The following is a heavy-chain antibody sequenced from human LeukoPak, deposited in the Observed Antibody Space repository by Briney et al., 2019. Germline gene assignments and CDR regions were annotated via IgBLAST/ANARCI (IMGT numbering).Heavy chain of an antibody. CDR1: GFTLNSHD. Sequence: GGSLRLSCAASGFTLNSHDMNWVRQVPGKGLEWVSYLSYRGSPIYYADSVKGRFTISRDNSKNTLYLQMNSLRAEDTAVYYCARDGLAVAGPWGYWGQGTLVTVSS. J-gene: IGHJ4*02. V-gene: IGHV3-48*03. CDR2: LSYRGSPI. CDR3: ARDGLAVAGPWGY. D-gene: IGHD6-19*01.